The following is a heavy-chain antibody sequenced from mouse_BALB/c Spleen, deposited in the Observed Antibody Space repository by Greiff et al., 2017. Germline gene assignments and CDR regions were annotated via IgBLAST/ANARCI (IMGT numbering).Heavy chain of an antibody. D-gene: IGHD2-14*01. CDR1: GYTFTSYW. J-gene: IGHJ2*01. Sequence: ELVKPGASVKLSCKASGYTFTSYWINWIKQRPGQGLEWIGRIAPGSGSTYYNEMFKGKATLTVDTSSSTAYIQLSSLSSEDSAVYFCARNYRYDVDFDYWGQGTTLTVSS. V-gene: IGHV1S41*01. CDR3: ARNYRYDVDFDY. CDR2: IAPGSGST.